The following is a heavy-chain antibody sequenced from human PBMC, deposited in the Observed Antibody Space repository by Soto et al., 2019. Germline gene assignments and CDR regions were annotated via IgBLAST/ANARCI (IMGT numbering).Heavy chain of an antibody. CDR3: AKWGYCSSTSCSEGRYYYYYGMDV. CDR2: ISYDGSNK. V-gene: IGHV3-30*18. CDR1: GFTFSSYG. D-gene: IGHD2-2*01. J-gene: IGHJ6*02. Sequence: SLRLSCAASGFTFSSYGMHWVRQAPGKGLEWVAVISYDGSNKYYADSVKGRFTISRDNSKNTLYLQMNSLRAEDTAVYYCAKWGYCSSTSCSEGRYYYYYGMDVWGQGTTVTVSS.